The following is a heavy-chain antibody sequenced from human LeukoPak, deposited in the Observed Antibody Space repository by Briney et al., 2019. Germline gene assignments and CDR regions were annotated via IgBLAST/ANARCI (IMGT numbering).Heavy chain of an antibody. CDR1: GFTFSSYA. J-gene: IGHJ4*02. CDR2: ISGNGAGI. V-gene: IGHV3-23*01. D-gene: IGHD6-19*01. Sequence: GGSLRLSCAASGFTFSSYAMSWVRRAPGKGLEWVSAISGNGAGIYYTDSVRGRFTISRDNAKNSLYLQMNSLRAEDTAVYYCARDRASSGWQPFDYWGQGTLVTVSS. CDR3: ARDRASSGWQPFDY.